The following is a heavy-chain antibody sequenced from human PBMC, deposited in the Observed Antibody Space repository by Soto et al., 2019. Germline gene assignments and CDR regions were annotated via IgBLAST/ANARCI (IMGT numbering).Heavy chain of an antibody. CDR3: ARDQLEQSDRTNYYYYYGMAV. V-gene: IGHV1-69*06. J-gene: IGHJ6*02. CDR2: IIPIFGTA. Sequence: QVQLVQSGAEVKKPGSSVKVSCKASGGTFSSYAISWVRQAPGQGLEWMGGIIPIFGTANYAQKFQGRVTITADKSTSTAYMELSSLRSEDTAVYYCARDQLEQSDRTNYYYYYGMAVWCQGTTVTVSS. D-gene: IGHD1-1*01. CDR1: GGTFSSYA.